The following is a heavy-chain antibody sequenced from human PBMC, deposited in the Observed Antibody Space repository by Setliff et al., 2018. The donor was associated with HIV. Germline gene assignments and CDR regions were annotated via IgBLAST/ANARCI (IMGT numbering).Heavy chain of an antibody. Sequence: PGGSLRLSCTVSGFTFGDYALSWVRQAPGKGLEWVSSISSSSSYIYYADSVKGRFTISRDNAKNSLFLQMNSLRAEDTAAYYCAREIRAGDYPPYNYYFYMDVWGKGTTVTVSS. V-gene: IGHV3-21*01. CDR2: ISSSSSYI. CDR3: AREIRAGDYPPYNYYFYMDV. D-gene: IGHD4-17*01. J-gene: IGHJ6*03. CDR1: GFTFGDYA.